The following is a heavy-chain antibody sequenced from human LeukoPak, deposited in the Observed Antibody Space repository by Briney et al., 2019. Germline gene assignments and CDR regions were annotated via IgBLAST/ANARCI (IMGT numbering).Heavy chain of an antibody. CDR1: SGSLTTGYY. CDR2: IHPSGST. CDR3: ARGQDAFKTGY. V-gene: IGHV4-31*03. J-gene: IGHJ4*02. D-gene: IGHD5-24*01. Sequence: SETLSLTCTVSSGSLTTGYYWTWIRLHPGKGLEWIGYIHPSGSTNYNPSLKSRVTMSLDTSQNQFSLKLSSVTAADTAMYYCARGQDAFKTGYWGQGTLVTVSS.